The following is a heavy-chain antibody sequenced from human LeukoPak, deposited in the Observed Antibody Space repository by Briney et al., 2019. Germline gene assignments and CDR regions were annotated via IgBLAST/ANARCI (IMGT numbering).Heavy chain of an antibody. V-gene: IGHV1-69*06. CDR3: ARDRTDYYDSSGYYTP. CDR2: IIPIIGTA. D-gene: IGHD3-22*01. Sequence: ASVKVSCKASGGTFSSYAISWVRQAPGQGLEWMGGIIPIIGTANYAQKFQGRVTITADKSTSTAYMELSSLRSEDTAVYYCARDRTDYYDSSGYYTPWGQGTLVTVSS. CDR1: GGTFSSYA. J-gene: IGHJ5*02.